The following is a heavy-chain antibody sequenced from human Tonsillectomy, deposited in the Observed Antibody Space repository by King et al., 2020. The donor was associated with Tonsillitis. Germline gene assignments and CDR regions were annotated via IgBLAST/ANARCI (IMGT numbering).Heavy chain of an antibody. D-gene: IGHD5-12*01. CDR3: AKDGYSGYDSWGWFDP. V-gene: IGHV3-23*03. J-gene: IGHJ5*02. CDR2: IYSGGSST. Sequence: VQLVESGGGLVQPEGSLRLSCAASGFTFSSYAMSWVRQAPGKGLEWVSVIYSGGSSTYYADSVKGRFTISRDNSKNTLYLQMNSLRAEDTAVYYCAKDGYSGYDSWGWFDPWGQGTLVTVSS. CDR1: GFTFSSYA.